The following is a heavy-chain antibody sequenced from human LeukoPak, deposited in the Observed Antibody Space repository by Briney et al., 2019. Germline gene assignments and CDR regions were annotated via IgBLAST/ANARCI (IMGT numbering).Heavy chain of an antibody. V-gene: IGHV3-48*02. CDR3: ARDPGYSYALDY. D-gene: IGHD5-18*01. J-gene: IGHJ4*02. Sequence: GGSLRLSCTASGFTFSSYSMNWVRQAPGKGLEWLSYISWGSNVIYYADSVKGRFTTTRDDAKNSLFLQMNSLTDEDTAVYYCARDPGYSYALDYWGRGTLVTVSS. CDR1: GFTFSSYS. CDR2: ISWGSNVI.